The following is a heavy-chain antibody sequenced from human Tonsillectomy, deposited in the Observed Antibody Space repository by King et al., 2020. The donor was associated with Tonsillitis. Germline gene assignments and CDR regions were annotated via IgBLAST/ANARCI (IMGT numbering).Heavy chain of an antibody. J-gene: IGHJ4*02. CDR3: AKGGSGWYGGLDY. Sequence: VQLVESGGALLQPGGSLRLSCAASGFTFSSFAMNWVRQAPGKGLGGGSRISGSGGTTYYADSVKGRFTISRDNSKNTLYLQMDRLGAGDTAVYYCAKGGSGWYGGLDYWGQGTLVAVSS. D-gene: IGHD6-19*01. V-gene: IGHV3-23*04. CDR2: ISGSGGTT. CDR1: GFTFSSFA.